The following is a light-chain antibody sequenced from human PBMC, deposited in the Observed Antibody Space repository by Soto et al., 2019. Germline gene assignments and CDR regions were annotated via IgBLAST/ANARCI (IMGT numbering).Light chain of an antibody. CDR3: QQRINWPIT. V-gene: IGKV3-11*01. Sequence: EIVLTQSPATLSLSPGERATLSCRASQSVNSYLAWYQQKPGQAPRLLIYDASNRATGIPARFSGSGSGTDFTLTISSLEPEDFALYYCQQRINWPITFSGGTKVDIK. CDR1: QSVNSY. J-gene: IGKJ4*01. CDR2: DAS.